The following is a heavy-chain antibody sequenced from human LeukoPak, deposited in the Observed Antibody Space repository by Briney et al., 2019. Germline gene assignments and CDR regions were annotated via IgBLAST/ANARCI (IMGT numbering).Heavy chain of an antibody. Sequence: PGGSLRLSCAASGFTFSSYDMSWVRQAPGKGLEWVSGLSYSGGSTYYADSVKGRFIISRDNSRNTLYLQMNSLRAEDTAVYYCAKWRSGYPNYYFDYWGQGTLVTVSS. CDR3: AKWRSGYPNYYFDY. CDR1: GFTFSSYD. D-gene: IGHD3-22*01. V-gene: IGHV3-23*01. CDR2: LSYSGGST. J-gene: IGHJ4*02.